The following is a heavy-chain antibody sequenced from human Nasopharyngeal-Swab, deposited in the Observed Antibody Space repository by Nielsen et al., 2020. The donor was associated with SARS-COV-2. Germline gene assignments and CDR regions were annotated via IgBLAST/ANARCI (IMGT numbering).Heavy chain of an antibody. D-gene: IGHD3-10*01. J-gene: IGHJ6*02. CDR1: GFTFSSYW. Sequence: GESLKISCAASGFTFSSYWMSWVRQAPGKGLEWVANIKQDGSEKYYVGSVKGRFTISRDNAKNSLYLQMNSLRAEDTAVYYCARERSGSYWYYYYYGMDVWGQGTTVTVSS. V-gene: IGHV3-7*01. CDR2: IKQDGSEK. CDR3: ARERSGSYWYYYYYGMDV.